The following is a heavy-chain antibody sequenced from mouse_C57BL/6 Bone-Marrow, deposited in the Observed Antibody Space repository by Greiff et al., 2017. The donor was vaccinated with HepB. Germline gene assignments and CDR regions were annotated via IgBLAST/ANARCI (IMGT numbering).Heavy chain of an antibody. V-gene: IGHV7-3*01. Sequence: EVNLVESGGGLVQPGGSLSLSCAASGFAFTDYYMSWVRQPPGKALEWLGFIRNKANGYTTEYSASVKGRFTISRDNSQSILYLQMNALRAEDSATYYCARSRITTVVAPYFDYWGQGTTLTVSS. D-gene: IGHD1-1*01. J-gene: IGHJ2*01. CDR1: GFAFTDYY. CDR2: IRNKANGYTT. CDR3: ARSRITTVVAPYFDY.